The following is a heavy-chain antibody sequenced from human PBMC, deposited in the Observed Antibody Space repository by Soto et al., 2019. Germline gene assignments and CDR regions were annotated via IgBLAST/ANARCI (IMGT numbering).Heavy chain of an antibody. CDR3: VQSRCGGDCLQSYSSHSYYGLDV. CDR1: GFSLSTIGVG. J-gene: IGHJ6*02. Sequence: KESGPTLVKPTQTLTLTCTFSGFSLSTIGVGVGWIRQPPGKALEWLALIYWDDDKRYSPSLKSRLTVTKDTSKNQVVLTMTSMDHVDTATSYCVQSRCGGDCLQSYSSHSYYGLDVWGQGTTVTVSS. V-gene: IGHV2-5*02. CDR2: IYWDDDK. D-gene: IGHD2-21*02.